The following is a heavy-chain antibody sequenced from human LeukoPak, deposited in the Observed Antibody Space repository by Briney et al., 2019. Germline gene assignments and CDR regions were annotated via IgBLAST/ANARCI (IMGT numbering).Heavy chain of an antibody. CDR2: INSDGSST. Sequence: GGSLRLSCAASGFTFSSYWMHWVRQAPGKGLVWVSRINSDGSSTSYADSVKGRFTISRDAANNMLYLQMNSLRAEDTAVYYCARDWRGASRNYYYYYMDVRGKGTTVTVSS. J-gene: IGHJ6*03. CDR3: ARDWRGASRNYYYYYMDV. CDR1: GFTFSSYW. V-gene: IGHV3-74*01. D-gene: IGHD1-14*01.